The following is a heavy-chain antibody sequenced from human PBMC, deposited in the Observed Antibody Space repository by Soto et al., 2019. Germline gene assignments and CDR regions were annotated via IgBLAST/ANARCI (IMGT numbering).Heavy chain of an antibody. J-gene: IGHJ5*02. CDR2: ISGSGGST. Sequence: GSLRLSCAASGFTFSSYAMSWVRQAPGKGLEWVSAISGSGGSTYYADSVKGRFTISRDNSKNTLYLQMNSLRAEDTAVYYCAKTPRRFLEWLPANWFDPWGQGTLVTVSS. D-gene: IGHD3-3*01. CDR3: AKTPRRFLEWLPANWFDP. V-gene: IGHV3-23*01. CDR1: GFTFSSYA.